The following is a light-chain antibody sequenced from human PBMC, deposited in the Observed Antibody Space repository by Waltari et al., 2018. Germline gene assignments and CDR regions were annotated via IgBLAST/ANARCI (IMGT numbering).Light chain of an antibody. Sequence: EIVLTQSPATLSLSPGERATLSCRASKSARSYVAWYQQKPGQTPRLLIYDTSNRATGIPVRFSGSGSGTDFTLTISSLEPEDFAGYYCQQRSEWPLTFGGGTKVEIK. V-gene: IGKV3-11*01. CDR1: KSARSY. J-gene: IGKJ4*01. CDR2: DTS. CDR3: QQRSEWPLT.